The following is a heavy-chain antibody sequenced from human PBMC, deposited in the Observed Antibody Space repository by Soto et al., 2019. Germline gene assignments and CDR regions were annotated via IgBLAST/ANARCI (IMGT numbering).Heavy chain of an antibody. CDR3: TRNPEYCSSTSCHGLFDY. CDR2: IRSKANSYAT. CDR1: GFTFSGSA. Sequence: GGSLRLSCAASGFTFSGSAMHWVRQASGKGLEWVGRIRSKANSYATAYAASVKGRFTISRDDSKNTAYLQMNSLKTEDTAVYYCTRNPEYCSSTSCHGLFDYWGQGTLVTVSS. J-gene: IGHJ4*02. D-gene: IGHD2-2*01. V-gene: IGHV3-73*01.